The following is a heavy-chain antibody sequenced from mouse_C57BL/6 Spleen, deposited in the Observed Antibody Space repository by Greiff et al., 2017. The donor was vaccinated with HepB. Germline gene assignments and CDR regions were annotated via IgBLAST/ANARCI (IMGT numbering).Heavy chain of an antibody. CDR3: ARGVGGPFDY. V-gene: IGHV1-61*01. CDR2: IYPSDSET. Sequence: QVQLQQPGAELVRPGSSVKLSCKASGYTFTSYCMDWVKQRHGQGLEWIGNIYPSDSETHYNQKFKDKATMTVDKSSSTAYMQLSSLTSEDSAGYYCARGVGGPFDYWGQGTTLTVAS. CDR1: GYTFTSYC. J-gene: IGHJ2*01. D-gene: IGHD1-1*02.